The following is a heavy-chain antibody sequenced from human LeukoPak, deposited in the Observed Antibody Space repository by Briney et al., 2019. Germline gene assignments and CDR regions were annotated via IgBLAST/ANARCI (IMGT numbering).Heavy chain of an antibody. V-gene: IGHV4-38-2*02. J-gene: IGHJ4*02. CDR2: TNYNDRP. CDR3: ARVRAGYYYLDY. CDR1: GYSIRSGYH. Sequence: SETLSLTCSVSGYSIRSGYHWAWIRQPPGKGLEWIGSTNYNDRPYYNPSLKSRVTISVDTSKNQFSLKLSSVTAADTAVYYCARVRAGYYYLDYWGQGTLVTVSS. D-gene: IGHD3-22*01.